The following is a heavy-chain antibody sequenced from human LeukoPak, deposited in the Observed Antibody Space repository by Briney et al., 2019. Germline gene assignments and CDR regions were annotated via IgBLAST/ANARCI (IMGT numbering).Heavy chain of an antibody. D-gene: IGHD4-23*01. CDR3: ARVYGGNPDY. CDR1: GLTFSTSS. J-gene: IGHJ4*02. V-gene: IGHV3-48*02. CDR2: ISSTSSTI. Sequence: GGSLRLSCAASGLTFSTSSMNWVRQAPGKGLEWVSYISSTSSTIHYADSVKGRFTISRDNAKNSLYLQMNSLRDEDTAVYYCARVYGGNPDYWGQGTLVTVSS.